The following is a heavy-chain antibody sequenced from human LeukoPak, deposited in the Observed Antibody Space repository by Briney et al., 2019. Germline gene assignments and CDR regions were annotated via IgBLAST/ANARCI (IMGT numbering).Heavy chain of an antibody. D-gene: IGHD2-21*01. CDR3: ARGERLWWWNY. CDR2: IYYSGST. Sequence: SETLSLTCTVSGGSISSDYWSWIRQPPGKGLEWIGYIYYSGSTNYNPSLNSRVTISVDTSKNQVSLKLRSVTAADTAVYYCARGERLWWWNYWGQGTLVTVSS. CDR1: GGSISSDY. J-gene: IGHJ4*02. V-gene: IGHV4-59*08.